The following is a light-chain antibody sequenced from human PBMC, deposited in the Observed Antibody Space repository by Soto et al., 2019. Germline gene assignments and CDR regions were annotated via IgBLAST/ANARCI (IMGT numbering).Light chain of an antibody. Sequence: EIVLTQSPATRSLSPGERATLSCRASQSVRNSLAWYQQQPGQAPRLLIYDASNRATGIPARFSGSGSGTDFTLTISSLEPTDFAVYFCQQRSNWPGTFGLGTKVDIK. CDR1: QSVRNS. V-gene: IGKV3-11*01. CDR2: DAS. J-gene: IGKJ1*01. CDR3: QQRSNWPGT.